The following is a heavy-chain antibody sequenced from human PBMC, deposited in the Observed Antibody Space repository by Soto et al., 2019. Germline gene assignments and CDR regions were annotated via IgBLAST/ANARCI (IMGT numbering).Heavy chain of an antibody. V-gene: IGHV3-74*01. CDR1: GFTFSGHW. CDR3: ASPVVAAAMEGPYFYGIDV. D-gene: IGHD2-2*01. CDR2: INGDGSST. J-gene: IGHJ6*02. Sequence: EVQLVESGGGLVQPGGSLRLSCAASGFTFSGHWMHWVRQAPGKGLVWVSRINGDGSSTNYADFVKGRFTISRDNAESTLYLQMNSRRAEHTAVYYCASPVVAAAMEGPYFYGIDVWGQGTTVTVSS.